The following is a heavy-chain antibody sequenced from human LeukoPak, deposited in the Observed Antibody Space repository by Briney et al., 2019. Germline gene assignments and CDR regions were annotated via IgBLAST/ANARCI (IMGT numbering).Heavy chain of an antibody. V-gene: IGHV3-53*01. CDR3: ARDGGSSTKEPTGGYYYYGMDV. CDR2: SYSDGST. Sequence: PGGSLRLSCAASGXTVSNNYMSWVRQAPGKGLEWVSLSYSDGSTRYTDSVKGRFTISRDNSKNTLSLQLNSLRAEDTAVYYCARDGGSSTKEPTGGYYYYGMDVWGQGTTVTVSS. J-gene: IGHJ6*02. D-gene: IGHD1-1*01. CDR1: GXTVSNNY.